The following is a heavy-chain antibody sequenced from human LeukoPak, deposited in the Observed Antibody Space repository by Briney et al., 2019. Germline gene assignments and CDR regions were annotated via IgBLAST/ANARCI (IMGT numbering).Heavy chain of an antibody. CDR1: GYTFTSYD. V-gene: IGHV1-8*01. CDR3: ARTIRFLEWLSYYYYYGMDV. CDR2: MNPNSGNT. J-gene: IGHJ6*02. Sequence: GASVKVSCKASGYTFTSYDINWVRQATGQGLEWMGWMNPNSGNTGYAQKFQGRVTMTRNTSISTAYMELSSLKSDDTAVYYCARTIRFLEWLSYYYYYGMDVWGQGTTVTVSS. D-gene: IGHD3-3*01.